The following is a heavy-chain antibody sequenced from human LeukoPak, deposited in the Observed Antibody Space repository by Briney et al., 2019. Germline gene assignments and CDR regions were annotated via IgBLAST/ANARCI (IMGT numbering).Heavy chain of an antibody. J-gene: IGHJ5*02. CDR1: GGSISSGDYY. D-gene: IGHD2-2*01. CDR3: ARGECTEWVTSCYNWFDP. Sequence: SETLSLTCTVSGGSISSGDYYWSWIRQPPGKGLEWIGYIYYSGSTYYNPSLKSRVTISVDTSKNQFSLKLSSVTAADTAVCYCARGECTEWVTSCYNWFDPWGQGTLVTVSS. V-gene: IGHV4-30-4*08. CDR2: IYYSGST.